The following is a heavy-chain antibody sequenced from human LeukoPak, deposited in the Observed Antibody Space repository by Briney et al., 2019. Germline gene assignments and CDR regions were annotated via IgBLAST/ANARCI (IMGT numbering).Heavy chain of an antibody. CDR1: GYTFTSYG. CDR2: ISAYNGNT. V-gene: IGHV1-18*01. D-gene: IGHD3-10*01. J-gene: IGHJ5*02. CDR3: ARDTPDYGSGSYYNQPYNWFDP. Sequence: ASVKVSCKASGYTFTSYGISWVRQAPGQGLEWMGWISAYNGNTNYAQKLQGRVTMTTDTSTGTAYMELRSLRSDDTAVYYCARDTPDYGSGSYYNQPYNWFDPWGQGTLVTVSS.